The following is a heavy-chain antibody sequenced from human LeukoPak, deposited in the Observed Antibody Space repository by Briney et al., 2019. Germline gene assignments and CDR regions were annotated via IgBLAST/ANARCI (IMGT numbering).Heavy chain of an antibody. Sequence: ASVKVSCKASGYTFTSYGISWVRQAPGQGLEWMGWISAYNGNTNYAQKLQGRVTMTTDTSTSTAYMELRSLRSDDTAVYYCARDQAVLYYYDSSGYYVKFDYWGQETLVTVSS. CDR1: GYTFTSYG. V-gene: IGHV1-18*01. D-gene: IGHD3-22*01. J-gene: IGHJ4*02. CDR3: ARDQAVLYYYDSSGYYVKFDY. CDR2: ISAYNGNT.